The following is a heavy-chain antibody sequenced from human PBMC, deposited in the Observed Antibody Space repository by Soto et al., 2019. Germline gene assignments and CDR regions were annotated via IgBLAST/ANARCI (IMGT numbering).Heavy chain of an antibody. Sequence: GGSLRLSCAASGFTFSSYGMHWVRQAPGKGLEWVAVISYDGRNKYYADSVKGRFTISRDNSKNTLYLKMSSLRAEDTAVYYCVKDGSSGWPYYYGLDVWGQGTTVTVSS. V-gene: IGHV3-30*18. CDR2: ISYDGRNK. J-gene: IGHJ6*02. CDR3: VKDGSSGWPYYYGLDV. D-gene: IGHD6-19*01. CDR1: GFTFSSYG.